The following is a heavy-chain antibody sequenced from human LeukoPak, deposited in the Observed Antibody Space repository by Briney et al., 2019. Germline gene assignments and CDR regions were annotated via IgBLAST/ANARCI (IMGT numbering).Heavy chain of an antibody. CDR3: ARGLGEGYPDY. CDR1: GGSFSGFY. J-gene: IGHJ4*02. D-gene: IGHD5-24*01. CDR2: IKHGGFT. V-gene: IGHV4-34*01. Sequence: SETLSLTCAVHGGSFSGFYWTWMRQPPGKELEWIGEIKHGGFTSYHPSLKSRVTMSEDTSNNQFSLKLTSVTAADTAVYYCARGLGEGYPDYWGQGTLVTGSS.